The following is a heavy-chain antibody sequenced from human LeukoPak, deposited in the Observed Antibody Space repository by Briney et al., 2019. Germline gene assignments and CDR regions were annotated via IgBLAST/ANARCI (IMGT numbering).Heavy chain of an antibody. J-gene: IGHJ4*02. Sequence: GGSLRLSCAASGFTFSSYSMNRVRQAPGKGLEWVSYISSSSSTIYYADSVRGRFTISRDNAKNSLYLQMNSLRDEDTAVYYCARGVSRIFDYWGQGTLVTVSS. CDR2: ISSSSSTI. CDR3: ARGVSRIFDY. D-gene: IGHD2/OR15-2a*01. CDR1: GFTFSSYS. V-gene: IGHV3-48*02.